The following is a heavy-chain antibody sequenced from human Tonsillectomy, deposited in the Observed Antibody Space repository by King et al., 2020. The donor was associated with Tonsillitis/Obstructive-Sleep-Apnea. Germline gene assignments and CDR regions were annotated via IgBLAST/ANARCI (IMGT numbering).Heavy chain of an antibody. D-gene: IGHD3-3*01. Sequence: QLVQSGAEVKKPGESLKISCKGSGYSFTNYWIGWVRQMPGKGLEWMGIIYPGDSDTRYSPSFQGQVIISADKSINTAYLQWSSRKASDTSIYYCARHWSDTNTYYYYGMDVWGQGTTVTVSS. J-gene: IGHJ6*02. V-gene: IGHV5-51*01. CDR3: ARHWSDTNTYYYYGMDV. CDR2: IYPGDSDT. CDR1: GYSFTNYW.